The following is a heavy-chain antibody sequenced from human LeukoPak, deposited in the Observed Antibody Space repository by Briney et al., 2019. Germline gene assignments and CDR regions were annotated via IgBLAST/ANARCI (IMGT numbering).Heavy chain of an antibody. CDR1: GGSISSYY. CDR3: ARGTYCSGGSFYGIYYLDV. Sequence: SETLSLTCTVSGGSISSYYWSWIRQPPGKGLEWIGYIYYSGSTNYNPSLKSRVTISVDTSKNQFSLKLSSVIAGDTAVYYCARGTYCSGGSFYGIYYLDVWGKGTTVTVSS. V-gene: IGHV4-59*01. D-gene: IGHD2-15*01. J-gene: IGHJ6*03. CDR2: IYYSGST.